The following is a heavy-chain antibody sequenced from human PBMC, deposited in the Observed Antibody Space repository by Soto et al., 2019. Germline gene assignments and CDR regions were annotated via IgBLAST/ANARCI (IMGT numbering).Heavy chain of an antibody. CDR2: ISSSSSTI. J-gene: IGHJ4*02. D-gene: IGHD3-22*01. V-gene: IGHV3-48*02. CDR3: ARLPPNYDSSGYYYVGLDY. CDR1: GFTFSSYG. Sequence: EVQLVESGGGLVQPGGSLRLSCAASGFTFSSYGMNWVRQAPGKGLEWVSYISSSSSTIYYADSVKGRFTISRDNAKNSLYLQMNSLRDEDTAVYYCARLPPNYDSSGYYYVGLDYWGQGTLVTVSS.